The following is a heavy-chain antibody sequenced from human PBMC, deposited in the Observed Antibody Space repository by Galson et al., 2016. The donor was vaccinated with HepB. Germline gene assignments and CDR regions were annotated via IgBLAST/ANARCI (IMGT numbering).Heavy chain of an antibody. J-gene: IGHJ6*02. D-gene: IGHD3-16*01. CDR3: ARGIMAAHWGMDV. V-gene: IGHV3-7*03. Sequence: SLRLSCAAAGFNFYGYWMSWVRQAPGRGLEWMANIREDYFEKYYMESVKGRFTISRDNAKSSLFLQMNILTAEDTAVYYCARGIMAAHWGMDVWGQGTTVIVSS. CDR2: IREDYFEK. CDR1: GFNFYGYW.